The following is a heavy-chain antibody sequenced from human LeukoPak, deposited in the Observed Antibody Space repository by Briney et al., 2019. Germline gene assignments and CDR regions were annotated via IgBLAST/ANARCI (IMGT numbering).Heavy chain of an antibody. CDR1: GFTFSSYG. J-gene: IGHJ4*02. CDR3: ARDQYDTWSRRGNFDS. V-gene: IGHV3-7*03. D-gene: IGHD3-3*01. Sequence: GGSLRLSCAASGFTFSSYGMHWVRQAPGKGLEWVANIKLDGSEENYVDSVKGRFTISRDNTKNSLYLQMNSLRAEDTAVFYCARDQYDTWSRRGNFDSWGQGTLVIVSS. CDR2: IKLDGSEE.